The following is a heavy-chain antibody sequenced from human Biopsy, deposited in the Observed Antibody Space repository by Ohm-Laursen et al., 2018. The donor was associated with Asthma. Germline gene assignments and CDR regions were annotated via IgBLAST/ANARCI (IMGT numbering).Heavy chain of an antibody. Sequence: TLSLTCTVSGGSISSDDYYWSWIRQAPGKGLEWIAYIYSSGDTYYSPSLKSRVSISLDTSKNQFSLRLTSVTAADMAVYYCARDRAMISETWGQGTLVTVSS. J-gene: IGHJ5*02. CDR3: ARDRAMISET. D-gene: IGHD3-22*01. CDR1: GGSISSDDYY. V-gene: IGHV4-30-4*01. CDR2: IYSSGDT.